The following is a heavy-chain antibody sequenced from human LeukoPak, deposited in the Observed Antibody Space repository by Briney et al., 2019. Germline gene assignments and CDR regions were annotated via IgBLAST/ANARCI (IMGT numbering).Heavy chain of an antibody. Sequence: SETLSLACTVSGGSISSSNYYWGWIRQPPGKGLEWIGYIFNSGSTYYNPSLKSRVTILVDTSKNQFSLKLSSVTAADTAVYYCARDRHKLVDIVAGILDYWGQGTLVTVSS. CDR1: GGSISSSNYY. J-gene: IGHJ4*02. V-gene: IGHV4-39*07. D-gene: IGHD5-12*01. CDR2: IFNSGST. CDR3: ARDRHKLVDIVAGILDY.